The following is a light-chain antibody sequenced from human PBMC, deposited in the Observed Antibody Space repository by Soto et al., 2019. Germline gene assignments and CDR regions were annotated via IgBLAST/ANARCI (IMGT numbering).Light chain of an antibody. CDR2: AAS. CDR1: HGISTF. J-gene: IGKJ5*01. V-gene: IGKV1-9*01. CDR3: QQLNSYPLT. Sequence: DIHLTQSPSFLSASVGDRVTITCRASHGISTFLAWYQQHPGTAPKRLIYAASTLQSGVPSRFSGSGSGTEFTLTISSLQPEDFATYYCQQLNSYPLTFGQGTRLEIK.